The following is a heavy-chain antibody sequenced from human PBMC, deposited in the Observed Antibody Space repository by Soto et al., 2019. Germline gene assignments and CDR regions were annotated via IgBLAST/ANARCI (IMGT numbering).Heavy chain of an antibody. Sequence: QVQLVQSGAEVKKPGASVKVSCKASGYTFTSYGISWVRQAPGQGLEWMGWISVYNGNTNYAQKLQGRVTMTTDTSKSTAYMELRSLRSDDTAVYYCARDRVPGYHGLNGMDVWGQGTTVTVSS. V-gene: IGHV1-18*01. CDR1: GYTFTSYG. CDR3: ARDRVPGYHGLNGMDV. D-gene: IGHD2-2*01. J-gene: IGHJ6*02. CDR2: ISVYNGNT.